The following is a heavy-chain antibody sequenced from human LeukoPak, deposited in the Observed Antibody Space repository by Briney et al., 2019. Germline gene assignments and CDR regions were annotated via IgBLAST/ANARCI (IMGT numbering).Heavy chain of an antibody. CDR2: IKQDGSEK. D-gene: IGHD2-2*01. J-gene: IGHJ6*03. Sequence: GGSLRLSCAASGFTFSSYWMSWVRQAPGKGLEWVANIKQDGSEKYYVDSVKGRFTISRDNAKNSLYLQMNSLRAEDTAVYYCARDRGYCSSTSCSHRPDPFYYYYMDVWGKGTTVTVSS. V-gene: IGHV3-7*01. CDR3: ARDRGYCSSTSCSHRPDPFYYYYMDV. CDR1: GFTFSSYW.